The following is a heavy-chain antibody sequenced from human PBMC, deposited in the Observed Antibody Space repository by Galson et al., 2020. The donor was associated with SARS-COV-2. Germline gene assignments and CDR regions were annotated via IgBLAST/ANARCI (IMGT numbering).Heavy chain of an antibody. Sequence: QLGESLKISCAASGFTFSSYAMHWVRQAPGKGLEWVAVISYDGSNKYYADSVKGRFTISRDNSKNTLYLQMNSLRAEDTAVYYCARGYTGSYPPPFAYWGQGTLVTVSS. CDR2: ISYDGSNK. CDR1: GFTFSSYA. CDR3: ARGYTGSYPPPFAY. D-gene: IGHD1-26*01. V-gene: IGHV3-30*04. J-gene: IGHJ4*02.